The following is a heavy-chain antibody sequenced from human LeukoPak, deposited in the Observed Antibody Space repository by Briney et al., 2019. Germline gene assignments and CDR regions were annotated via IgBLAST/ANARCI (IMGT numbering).Heavy chain of an antibody. J-gene: IGHJ1*01. V-gene: IGHV3-23*01. CDR3: AKDYGSGWYAEYFQH. CDR1: GFTFSSYS. CDR2: ISGSGGST. Sequence: GGSLRLSCAASGFTFSSYSMNWVRQAPGKGLEWVSAISGSGGSTYYADSVKGRFTISRDNSKNTLYLQMNSLRAEDTAVYYFAKDYGSGWYAEYFQHWGQGTLVTVSS. D-gene: IGHD6-19*01.